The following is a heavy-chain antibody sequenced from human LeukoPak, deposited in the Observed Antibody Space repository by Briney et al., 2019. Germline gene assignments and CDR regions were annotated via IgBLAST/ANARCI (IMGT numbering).Heavy chain of an antibody. CDR3: ARGDYYGSGSYRPSNFDY. V-gene: IGHV1-69*13. CDR2: IIPIFGTA. CDR1: GGTFSSYA. Sequence: GASVKVSCKASGGTFSSYAISWVRQAPGQGLEWMGGIIPIFGTANYAQKFQGRVTITADESTSTAYMELSSLRSEDTAVYYCARGDYYGSGSYRPSNFDYWSQGTLVTVSS. J-gene: IGHJ4*02. D-gene: IGHD3-10*01.